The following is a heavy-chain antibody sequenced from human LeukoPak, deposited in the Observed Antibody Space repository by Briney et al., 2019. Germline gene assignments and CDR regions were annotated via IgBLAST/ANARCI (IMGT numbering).Heavy chain of an antibody. V-gene: IGHV3-20*04. J-gene: IGHJ4*02. D-gene: IGHD2-2*01. Sequence: PGGSLGLSCAASGFTFDDYGMSWVRQAPGKGLEWVSGINWNGGSTGYADSVKGRFTISRDNAKNSLYLQMNSLRAEDTALYYCARDFRSRYCSSTSCYTFDYWGQGTLVTVSS. CDR2: INWNGGST. CDR1: GFTFDDYG. CDR3: ARDFRSRYCSSTSCYTFDY.